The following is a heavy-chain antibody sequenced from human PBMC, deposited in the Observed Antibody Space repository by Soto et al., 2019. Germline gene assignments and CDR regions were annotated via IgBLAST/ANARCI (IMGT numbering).Heavy chain of an antibody. Sequence: EVQLVESGGGLVQPGGSLRLSCAASGFTVSSNSMSWARQAPGKGLEWVSVIYSGGSTYYADSVKGRFIISRDDSKNTLLLQMNSLRAEDTAVYYCATAKLLLPWLFDYWGQGTLVTVSS. CDR1: GFTVSSNS. CDR3: ATAKLLLPWLFDY. V-gene: IGHV3-66*01. J-gene: IGHJ4*02. D-gene: IGHD2-15*01. CDR2: IYSGGST.